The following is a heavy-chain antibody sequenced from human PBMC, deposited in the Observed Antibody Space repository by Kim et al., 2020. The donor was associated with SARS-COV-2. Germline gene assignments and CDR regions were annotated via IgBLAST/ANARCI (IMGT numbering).Heavy chain of an antibody. CDR3: ARVIMTTVTTRFDY. J-gene: IGHJ4*02. D-gene: IGHD4-17*01. V-gene: IGHV4-4*02. CDR2: IYHSGST. CDR1: GGSISSSNW. Sequence: SETLSLTCAVSGGSISSSNWWSWVRQPPGKGLEWIGEIYHSGSTNYNPSLKSRVTISVDKSKNQFSLKLSSVTAADTAVYYCARVIMTTVTTRFDYWGQGTLVTVSS.